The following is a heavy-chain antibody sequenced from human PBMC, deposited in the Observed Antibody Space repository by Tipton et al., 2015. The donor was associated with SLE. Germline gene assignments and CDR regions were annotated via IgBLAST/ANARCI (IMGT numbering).Heavy chain of an antibody. J-gene: IGHJ6*02. V-gene: IGHV4-59*04. CDR2: IYYSGTT. Sequence: TLSLTCTVSTDSISGYYWSWIRQPPGKGLEWIGSIYYSGTTYSNPSLKSRVTILLDTSKNQFSLKLSSVTAADTAVYYCARTWDYDFWSGYYMRYYYYGMDVWGQGTTVTVSS. CDR1: TDSISGYY. D-gene: IGHD3-3*01. CDR3: ARTWDYDFWSGYYMRYYYYGMDV.